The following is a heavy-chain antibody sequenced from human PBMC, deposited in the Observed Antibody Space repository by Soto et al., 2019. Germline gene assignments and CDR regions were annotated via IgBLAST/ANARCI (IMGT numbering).Heavy chain of an antibody. CDR1: IGSITSTNW. CDR2: IYHTGST. J-gene: IGHJ4*02. D-gene: IGHD4-17*01. CDR3: GAHAGATYGPLDY. Sequence: PSETLSLTCAVSIGSITSTNWWTWVRQPPGKELEWLGEIYHTGSTNYNPSLRSRVTISVDKSKNQFSLRLFSVTAADTAVYYCGAHAGATYGPLDYWGRGTLVTVS. V-gene: IGHV4-4*02.